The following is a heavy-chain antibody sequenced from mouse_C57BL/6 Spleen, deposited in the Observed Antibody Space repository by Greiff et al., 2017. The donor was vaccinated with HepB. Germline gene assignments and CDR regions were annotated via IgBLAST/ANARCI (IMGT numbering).Heavy chain of an antibody. Sequence: EVKLQESGPGLVKPSQSLSLTCSVTGYSITSGYYWNWIRQFPGNKLEWMGYISYDGSNNYNPSLKNRITITRDTSKNQFFLKLNSVTTEDTATYYCARSPTGPFDYWGQGTTLTVSS. CDR1: GYSITSGYY. J-gene: IGHJ2*01. CDR3: ARSPTGPFDY. CDR2: ISYDGSN. V-gene: IGHV3-6*01. D-gene: IGHD4-1*02.